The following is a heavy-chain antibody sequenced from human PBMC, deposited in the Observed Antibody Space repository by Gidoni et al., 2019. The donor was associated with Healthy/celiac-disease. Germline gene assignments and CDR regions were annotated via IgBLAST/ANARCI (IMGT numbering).Heavy chain of an antibody. CDR3: AREGGDDFWSGYWDSYYYYGMDV. V-gene: IGHV3-33*01. CDR1: GCTCSSDG. J-gene: IGHJ6*02. CDR2: IWYDGSNK. Sequence: QVQLVESGGGVVQPGRSRRLACAAAGCTCSSDGMHWVRQAPGKGLEWVAVIWYDGSNKSYADSVQVRFTISRDNSKNTLYLQMTSLRAEDTAVYYCAREGGDDFWSGYWDSYYYYGMDVWGQGTTVTVSS. D-gene: IGHD3-3*01.